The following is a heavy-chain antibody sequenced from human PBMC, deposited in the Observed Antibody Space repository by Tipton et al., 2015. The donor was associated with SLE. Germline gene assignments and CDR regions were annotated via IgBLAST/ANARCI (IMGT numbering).Heavy chain of an antibody. V-gene: IGHV4-34*01. Sequence: TLSLTCAVYGGSFSAYYWSWIRQPPGKGLEWIGEINHSGSTYYNPSLKSRVTISVDTSKNQFSLKLSSVTAADTAVYYCARSSQWLPLVYWGQGTLVTVSS. CDR1: GGSFSAYY. CDR2: INHSGST. D-gene: IGHD6-19*01. CDR3: ARSSQWLPLVY. J-gene: IGHJ4*02.